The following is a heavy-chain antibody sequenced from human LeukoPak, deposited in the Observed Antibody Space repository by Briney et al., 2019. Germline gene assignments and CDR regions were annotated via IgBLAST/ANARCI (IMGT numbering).Heavy chain of an antibody. CDR3: ARVELERLSSDY. CDR2: IYYSGST. D-gene: IGHD1-1*01. V-gene: IGHV4-39*07. CDR1: GGSISSSSYY. Sequence: PSETLSLTCTVSGGSISSSSYYWGWIRQPPGKGLEWIGSIYYSGSTYYNPSLKSRVTISVDTSKNQFSLKLSSVTAADTAVYCCARVELERLSSDYWGQGTLVTVSS. J-gene: IGHJ4*02.